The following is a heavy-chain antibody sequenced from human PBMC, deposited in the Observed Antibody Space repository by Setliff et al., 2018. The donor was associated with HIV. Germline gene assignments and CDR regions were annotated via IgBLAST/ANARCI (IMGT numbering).Heavy chain of an antibody. CDR3: AREGLLGI. V-gene: IGHV1-18*01. Sequence: GASVKVSCKASGYAFSSYGFSWVRQAPGQGLEWMGWSSGNNGNRNYAQRLQGRVTMTTDTSTSTAYMGLRSLRSDDTAVYYCAREGLLGIWGQGTMVTVSS. CDR1: GYAFSSYG. CDR2: SSGNNGNR. D-gene: IGHD3-16*01. J-gene: IGHJ3*02.